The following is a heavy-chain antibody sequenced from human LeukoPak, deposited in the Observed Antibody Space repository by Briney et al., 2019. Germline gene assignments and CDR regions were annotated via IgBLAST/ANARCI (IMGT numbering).Heavy chain of an antibody. V-gene: IGHV3-30*02. CDR2: IRYDGSNK. J-gene: IGHJ6*03. Sequence: GGSLRLSCVASGFTFSSYGMHWVRQAPGKGLEWVAFIRYDGSNKYYADSVKGRFTISRDNSKNTLYLQMNSLRAEDTAVYYCAKGDYDSSGYYSLRYYYYYMDVWGKGTTVTISS. CDR3: AKGDYDSSGYYSLRYYYYYMDV. D-gene: IGHD3-22*01. CDR1: GFTFSSYG.